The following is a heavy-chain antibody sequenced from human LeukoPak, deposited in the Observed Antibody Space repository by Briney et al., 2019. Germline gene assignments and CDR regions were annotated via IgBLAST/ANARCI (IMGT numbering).Heavy chain of an antibody. CDR1: GYSFINYW. D-gene: IGHD6-6*01. V-gene: IGHV5-51*01. CDR3: ARRSQDSSSGFDY. J-gene: IGHJ4*02. Sequence: GESLKISCKGSGYSFINYWIGWVRQMPGKGLEWMGNLDPGDSDARYSPSFQGLVLISVDKSISTAYLQWSSLKASDTAIYYCARRSQDSSSGFDYWGQGTLVTVSS. CDR2: LDPGDSDA.